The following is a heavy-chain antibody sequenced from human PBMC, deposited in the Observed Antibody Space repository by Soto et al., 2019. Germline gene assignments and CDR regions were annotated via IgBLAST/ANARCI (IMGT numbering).Heavy chain of an antibody. CDR2: IDWDDDK. CDR3: ARMGSDAISDYYGMDV. V-gene: IGHV2-70*01. J-gene: IGHJ6*02. Sequence: SGPTLVNPTQPLTLTCTFSGFSLSTSGMCVSWIRQPPGKALEWLALIDWDDDKYYSTSLKTRLTISKDTSKNQVVLTMTNMDPVDTATYYCARMGSDAISDYYGMDVWGQGTTATVSS. CDR1: GFSLSTSGMC. D-gene: IGHD2-8*01.